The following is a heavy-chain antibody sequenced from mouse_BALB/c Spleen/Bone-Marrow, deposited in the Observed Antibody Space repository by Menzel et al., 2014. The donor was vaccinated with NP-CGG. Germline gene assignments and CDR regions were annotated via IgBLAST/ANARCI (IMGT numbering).Heavy chain of an antibody. Sequence: VKLVESGGGLVQPGGSLRLSCATSGFTFTGYYMSWVRQPPGKALEWLGFIRNKANGYTTEYSASVKGRFTISRDNSQSILHLQMNILRTEDSATYYCARDRNYDINWYFDVWGAGTTVTVSS. J-gene: IGHJ1*01. V-gene: IGHV7-3*02. CDR3: ARDRNYDINWYFDV. CDR1: GFTFTGYY. CDR2: IRNKANGYTT. D-gene: IGHD1-1*01.